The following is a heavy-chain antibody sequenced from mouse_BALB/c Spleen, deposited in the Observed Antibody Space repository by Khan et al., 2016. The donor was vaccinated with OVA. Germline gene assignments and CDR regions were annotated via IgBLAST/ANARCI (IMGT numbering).Heavy chain of an antibody. CDR2: INTHSGAP. CDR3: ARGGAAYYRNDGGAMEY. V-gene: IGHV9-4*02. D-gene: IGHD2-14*01. CDR1: GYTFTTAG. Sequence: QIQLVQSGPELKKPGETVRISCKASGYTFTTAGIQWVQKMPGKGLKWIGWINTHSGAPKYAEDFKGRFAFSLEISGNTAFLQITNLKNEDTATNFCARGGAAYYRNDGGAMEYWGQGTSVTVSS. J-gene: IGHJ4*01.